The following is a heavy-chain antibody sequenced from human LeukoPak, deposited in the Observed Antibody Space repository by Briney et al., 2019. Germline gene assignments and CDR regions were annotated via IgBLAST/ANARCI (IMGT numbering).Heavy chain of an antibody. J-gene: IGHJ4*02. CDR2: IYYSGST. V-gene: IGHV4-59*01. CDR3: ARDFYYDFWSGSFDY. CDR1: GGSISSYY. D-gene: IGHD3-3*01. Sequence: KPSETLSLTCTVSGGSISSYYWSWIRQPPGKGLEWIGYIYYSGSTNYNPSLKSRVTISVDTSKNQFSLKLSSVTAADTAVYYCARDFYYDFWSGSFDYWGRGTLVTVSS.